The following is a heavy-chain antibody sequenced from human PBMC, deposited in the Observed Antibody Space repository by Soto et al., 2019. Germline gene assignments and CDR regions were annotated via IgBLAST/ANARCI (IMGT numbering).Heavy chain of an antibody. D-gene: IGHD6-13*01. CDR1: GFTFSSYS. V-gene: IGHV3-21*01. Sequence: EVQLVESGGGLVKPGGSLRLSCAASGFTFSSYSMNWVRQAPGKGLEWVSSISSSSSYIYYADSVKGRFTISRDNAKNSLYLQMNSLGAEDTAVYYCARDGGRLAAAGTVYYYGMDVWGQGTTVTVSS. CDR3: ARDGGRLAAAGTVYYYGMDV. J-gene: IGHJ6*02. CDR2: ISSSSSYI.